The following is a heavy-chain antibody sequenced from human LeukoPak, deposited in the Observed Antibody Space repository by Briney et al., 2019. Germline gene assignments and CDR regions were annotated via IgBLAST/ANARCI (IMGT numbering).Heavy chain of an antibody. CDR3: ARHVGSDWFDP. D-gene: IGHD1-26*01. CDR1: GGSISSYY. CDR2: TYTSGGS. Sequence: SETPSLTCTVSGGSISSYYWGWIRQPPGKGLEWIGDTYTSGGSNYNPSLKSRVTISVDTSRNQFSLELSSVTAADTAVYYCARHVGSDWFDPWGQGTLVTVSS. J-gene: IGHJ5*02. V-gene: IGHV4-4*09.